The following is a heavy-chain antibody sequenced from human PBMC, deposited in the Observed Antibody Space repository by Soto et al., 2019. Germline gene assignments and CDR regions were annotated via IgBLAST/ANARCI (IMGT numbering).Heavy chain of an antibody. CDR3: AGGILSGSYYNWFDP. D-gene: IGHD1-26*01. Sequence: VASVKVSCKASGYTFTGYYMHWVRPAPGQGLEWMGWINPNSGGTDYAQKFQGRVTMTRDTSISTAYMELSRLRSDDTAVYYCAGGILSGSYYNWFDPGGQGTQVTVSS. J-gene: IGHJ5*02. CDR1: GYTFTGYY. CDR2: INPNSGGT. V-gene: IGHV1-2*02.